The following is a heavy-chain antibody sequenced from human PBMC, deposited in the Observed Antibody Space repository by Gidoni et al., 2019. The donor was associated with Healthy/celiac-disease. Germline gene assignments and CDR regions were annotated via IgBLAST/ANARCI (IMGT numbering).Heavy chain of an antibody. Sequence: EVQLVESGGGLVQPGRSLRLSCAASGFTFDDYAMLWVRQAPGKGLEWVSGISWNSGSIGYADSVKGRFTISRDNAKNSLYLQMNSLRAEDTALYYCAKDIQSGYCSGGSCPSYYYYGMDVWGQGTTVTVSS. V-gene: IGHV3-9*01. D-gene: IGHD2-15*01. CDR1: GFTFDDYA. CDR2: ISWNSGSI. CDR3: AKDIQSGYCSGGSCPSYYYYGMDV. J-gene: IGHJ6*02.